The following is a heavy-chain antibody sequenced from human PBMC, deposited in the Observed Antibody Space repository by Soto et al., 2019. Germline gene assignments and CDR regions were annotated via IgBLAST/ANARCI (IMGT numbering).Heavy chain of an antibody. CDR3: ARDDSGYPSYFHY. J-gene: IGHJ4*02. CDR1: GFTFSSYE. CDR2: ISSGGSTI. V-gene: IGHV3-48*03. D-gene: IGHD3-16*02. Sequence: GGSLRLSCAASGFTFSSYEMNWVRQAPGKGLEWVSYISSGGSTIYYADSVRGRFTISRDNAKNSLYLQMNSLRAEDTAVYYCARDDSGYPSYFHYWGQGTLVTVSS.